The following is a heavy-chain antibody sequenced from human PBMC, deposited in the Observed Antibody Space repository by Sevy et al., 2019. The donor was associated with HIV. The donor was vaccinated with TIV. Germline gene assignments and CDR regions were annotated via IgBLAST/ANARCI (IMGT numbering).Heavy chain of an antibody. CDR2: ISAYNGNT. J-gene: IGHJ5*02. CDR1: GYTFTSYC. V-gene: IGHV1-18*01. D-gene: IGHD1-26*01. CDR3: VYYSRSGSYFLANSS. Sequence: ASVKVSCKASGYTFTSYCISWVRQAPGQGLEWMGWISAYNGNTNYAQKLQGRVTITTGSSTSTAYMELRSLRCDDTAAYTCVYYSRSGSYFLANSSWGQGTLVTVSS.